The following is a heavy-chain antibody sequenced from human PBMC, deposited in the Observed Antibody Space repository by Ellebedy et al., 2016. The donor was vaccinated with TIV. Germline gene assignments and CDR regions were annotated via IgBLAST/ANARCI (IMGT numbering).Heavy chain of an antibody. CDR1: GFPFTTYA. Sequence: GESLKISCAASGFPFTTYAMNWVRQVPGKGLEWVSGISATGGHTYYEDSVKGRFPISRDNSKYTRYLQMNSLRAEDTAPYYCGLVADYWGQGTLVTVSS. CDR3: GLVADY. J-gene: IGHJ4*02. V-gene: IGHV3-23*01. CDR2: ISATGGHT. D-gene: IGHD2-15*01.